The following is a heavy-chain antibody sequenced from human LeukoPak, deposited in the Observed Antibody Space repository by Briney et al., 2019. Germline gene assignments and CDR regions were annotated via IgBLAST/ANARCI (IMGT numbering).Heavy chain of an antibody. CDR3: ARGPLYQPRWLRWFDP. J-gene: IGHJ5*02. CDR1: GGSISSYY. Sequence: PSETLSLTCTVSGGSISSYYWSWVRQPAGKGLEWIGRIYTSGSTNYNPSLKSRVTMSVDTSKNQFSLKLSSVTAADTAVYYCARGPLYQPRWLRWFDPWGQGTLVTVSS. V-gene: IGHV4-4*07. D-gene: IGHD2-2*02. CDR2: IYTSGST.